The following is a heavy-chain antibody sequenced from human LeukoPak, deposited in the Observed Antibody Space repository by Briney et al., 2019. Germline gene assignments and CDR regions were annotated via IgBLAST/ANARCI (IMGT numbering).Heavy chain of an antibody. V-gene: IGHV3-7*01. CDR1: GFAFSSYW. J-gene: IGHJ6*02. Sequence: GGSLRLSCATSGFAFSSYWMNWVRQAPGKGLEWVANIKQDGSEKYYVDSVKGRFTISRDNAKNSLYLQMNSLRAEDTAVYYCARLIYYYYGLDVWGQGTTVTVSS. CDR2: IKQDGSEK. CDR3: ARLIYYYYGLDV.